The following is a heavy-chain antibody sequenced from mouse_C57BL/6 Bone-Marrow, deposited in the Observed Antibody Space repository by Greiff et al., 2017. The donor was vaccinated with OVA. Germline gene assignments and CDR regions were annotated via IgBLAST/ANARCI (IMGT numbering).Heavy chain of an antibody. Sequence: EVQGVESGGGLVQPGGSLKLSCAASGFTFSDYYMYWVRQTPEKRLEWVAYISNGGGSNNYPDTVKGRSTITRDNAKNTLYLQMSRLKSENTAMYYWARQIDWYYYDSSPGMDYWGQGTSVTVSS. J-gene: IGHJ4*01. CDR2: ISNGGGSN. V-gene: IGHV5-12*01. CDR1: GFTFSDYY. D-gene: IGHD1-1*01. CDR3: ARQIDWYYYDSSPGMDY.